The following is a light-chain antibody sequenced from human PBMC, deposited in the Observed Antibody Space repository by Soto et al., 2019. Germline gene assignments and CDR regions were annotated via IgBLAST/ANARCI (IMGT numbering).Light chain of an antibody. V-gene: IGKV3-15*01. CDR2: GAS. Sequence: EIMMTQSPATLSVSPGERATLSCRASQSVSSNLAWYQQKPGQAPRLLIYGASTRATGIPARFSGSGSGTEFTLTITSLQSEDFAVYYCQQYNNWPPFTFCGGTNLDIK. CDR1: QSVSSN. J-gene: IGKJ4*01. CDR3: QQYNNWPPFT.